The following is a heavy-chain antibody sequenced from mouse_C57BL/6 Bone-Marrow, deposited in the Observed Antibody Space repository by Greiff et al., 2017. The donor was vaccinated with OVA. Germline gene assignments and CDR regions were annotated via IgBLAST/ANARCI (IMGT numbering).Heavy chain of an antibody. CDR3: AKNSGRRGAWFAY. V-gene: IGHV2-5*01. D-gene: IGHD3-1*01. J-gene: IGHJ3*01. CDR2: IWRGGST. Sequence: QVHVKQSGPGLVQPSQSLSITCTVSGFSLTSYGVHWVRQSPGKGLEWLGVIWRGGSTDYNAAFMSRLSITKDNSKSQVFFKMNSLQADDTAIYYCAKNSGRRGAWFAYWGQGTLVTVSA. CDR1: GFSLTSYG.